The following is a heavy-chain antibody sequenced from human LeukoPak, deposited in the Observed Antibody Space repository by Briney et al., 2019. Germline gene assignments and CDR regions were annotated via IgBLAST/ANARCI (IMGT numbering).Heavy chain of an antibody. CDR3: TTEGYHDCSGYYYVEVDY. V-gene: IGHV3-15*01. Sequence: PGGSLRLSCAASGFTFSNAWMSWVRQAPGKGLEWVGRIKSKTDGGTTDYAAPVKGRFTISRDDSKNTLYLQMNSLKTEDTAVYYCTTEGYHDCSGYYYVEVDYWGQGTLVTVSS. CDR2: IKSKTDGGTT. J-gene: IGHJ4*02. CDR1: GFTFSNAW. D-gene: IGHD3-22*01.